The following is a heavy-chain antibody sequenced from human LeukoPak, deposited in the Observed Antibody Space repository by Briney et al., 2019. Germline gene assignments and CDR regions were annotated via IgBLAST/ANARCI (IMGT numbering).Heavy chain of an antibody. CDR3: ARSAKSIAAAGTFDY. J-gene: IGHJ4*02. V-gene: IGHV5-51*01. D-gene: IGHD6-13*01. Sequence: GESLKISCKGSGYSFTSYWIGWVRQMPGKGLEWMGIIYPGDSDTRYSPSFQGQVTISADKSISTAYLQWSSLKASDTVMYYCARSAKSIAAAGTFDYWGQGTLVTVSS. CDR2: IYPGDSDT. CDR1: GYSFTSYW.